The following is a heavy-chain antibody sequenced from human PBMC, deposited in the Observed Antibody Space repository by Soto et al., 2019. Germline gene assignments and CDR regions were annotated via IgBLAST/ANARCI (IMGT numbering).Heavy chain of an antibody. D-gene: IGHD2-2*01. V-gene: IGHV5-51*01. CDR1: GYSFTSYW. Sequence: GESLKISCKGSGYSFTSYWIGWVRQMPGKGLEWMGIIYPGDSDTRYSPSFQGQVTISADKSISTAYLQWSSLKASDTAMYYCLRLTLSCGSSFPSEPDALASWREGSMIT. J-gene: IGHJ3*02. CDR3: LRLTLSCGSSFPSEPDALAS. CDR2: IYPGDSDT.